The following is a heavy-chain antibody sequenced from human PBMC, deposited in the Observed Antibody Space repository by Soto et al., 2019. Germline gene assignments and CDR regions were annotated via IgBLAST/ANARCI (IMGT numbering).Heavy chain of an antibody. D-gene: IGHD3-22*01. Sequence: SETLSLTCTVSGGSVSSGSYYWSWIRQPPGKGLGWIGYIYYSGSTNYNPSLKSRVTISVDTSKNQFSLKLSSVTAADTAVYYCARVNYDSSGYYQYNSFDYWGQGTLVTVSS. V-gene: IGHV4-61*01. J-gene: IGHJ4*02. CDR3: ARVNYDSSGYYQYNSFDY. CDR2: IYYSGST. CDR1: GGSVSSGSYY.